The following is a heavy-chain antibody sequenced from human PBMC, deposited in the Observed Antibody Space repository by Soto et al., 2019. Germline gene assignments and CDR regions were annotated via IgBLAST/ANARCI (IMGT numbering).Heavy chain of an antibody. CDR2: INPNSGGT. CDR3: AGDMGQLRTYNWFDL. D-gene: IGHD2-2*01. CDR1: GYTFTGYY. Sequence: QVQLVQSGAEVKKPGASVKVSCKASGYTFTGYYMHWVRQAPGQGLERMGWINPNSGGTNYAQKCQGGVTMTSETSISTANLAVRRRRTDDTAVYYCAGDMGQLRTYNWFDLWGQGTLVDVS. V-gene: IGHV1-2*02. J-gene: IGHJ5*02.